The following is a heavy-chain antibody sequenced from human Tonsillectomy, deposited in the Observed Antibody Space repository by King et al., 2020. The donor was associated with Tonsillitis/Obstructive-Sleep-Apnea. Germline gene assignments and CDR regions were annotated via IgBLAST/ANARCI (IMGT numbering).Heavy chain of an antibody. CDR1: GFTFSSYA. Sequence: VQLVESGGGLVQPGGSLRLSCSASGFTFSSYAMHWVRQAPGKGLEYVSAISSNGGSTYYADSVKGRFTITRDNSKNTLYLQMSSLRAEDTAVYYCVTYVTGEGGVGLGYWGQGTLVTVSS. CDR3: VTYVTGEGGVGLGY. D-gene: IGHD7-27*01. J-gene: IGHJ4*02. V-gene: IGHV3-64D*06. CDR2: ISSNGGST.